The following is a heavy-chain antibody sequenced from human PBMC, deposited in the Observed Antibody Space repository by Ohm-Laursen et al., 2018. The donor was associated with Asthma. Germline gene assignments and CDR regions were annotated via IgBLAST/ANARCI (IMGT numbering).Heavy chain of an antibody. CDR3: ARGPYSSSWPYYFDY. Sequence: TLSLTCTVSGGSISSGGYPWSWIRQHPGKGLEWIGYIYYSGSTYYNPSLKSRVTISVDTSKNQFSLKLSSVTAADTAVYYCARGPYSSSWPYYFDYWGQGTLVTVSS. J-gene: IGHJ4*02. CDR2: IYYSGST. V-gene: IGHV4-31*03. D-gene: IGHD6-13*01. CDR1: GGSISSGGYP.